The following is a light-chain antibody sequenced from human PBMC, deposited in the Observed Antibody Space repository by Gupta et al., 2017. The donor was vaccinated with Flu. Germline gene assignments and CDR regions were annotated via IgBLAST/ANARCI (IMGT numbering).Light chain of an antibody. CDR2: EVS. Sequence: NFMLTHPHSVSESPGKALTISCTRSSGSSAANYEQWYQRRPGSPRETVIHEVSRRPSEVPDRFSGFTDSSSNYASPPITGLQTEDEEEDYCRCSDSFNRDVVFGGGTKLTVL. V-gene: IGLV6-57*01. CDR1: SGSSAANY. J-gene: IGLJ3*02. CDR3: RCSDSFNRDVV.